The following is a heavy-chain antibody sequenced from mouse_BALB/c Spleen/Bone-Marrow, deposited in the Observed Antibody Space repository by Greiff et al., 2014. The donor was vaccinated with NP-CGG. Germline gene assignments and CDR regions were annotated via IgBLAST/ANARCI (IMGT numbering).Heavy chain of an antibody. CDR2: IYPGDGDT. CDR1: GYAFSSYW. Sequence: QVQLKESGAELVRPGSSVKISCKASGYAFSSYWMNWVKQRPGQGLEWIGQIYPGDGDTNYNGKFKGKATLTADESSSTAYMQLSSLTSEDSAVYFCARRVYGNYWYFDVWGAGTTVTVSS. J-gene: IGHJ1*01. CDR3: ARRVYGNYWYFDV. D-gene: IGHD2-1*01. V-gene: IGHV1-80*01.